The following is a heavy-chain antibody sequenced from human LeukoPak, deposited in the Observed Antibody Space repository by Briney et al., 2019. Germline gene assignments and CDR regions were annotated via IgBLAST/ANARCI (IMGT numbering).Heavy chain of an antibody. D-gene: IGHD2-15*01. V-gene: IGHV1-8*01. Sequence: ASVKVSCKASGYIFTSYDINWVRQATGQGLEWMGWMNPNSGNTGYAQKFQGRVTMTRNTSISTAYMELSSLRSEDTAVYYCARVSGYCSGGSCYYWFDPWGQGTLVTVSS. CDR2: MNPNSGNT. J-gene: IGHJ5*02. CDR3: ARVSGYCSGGSCYYWFDP. CDR1: GYIFTSYD.